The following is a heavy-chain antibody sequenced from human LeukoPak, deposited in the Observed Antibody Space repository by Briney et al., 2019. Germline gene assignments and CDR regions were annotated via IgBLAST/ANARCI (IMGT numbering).Heavy chain of an antibody. Sequence: SETLSLTCTVYGGSFSGYYWSWIRQPPGKGLEWIGEINHSGSTNYNPSLKSRVTISVDTSKNQFSLKLSSVTAADTAVYYCARDLPRYYDSNYYFDYWGQGTLVTVSS. CDR3: ARDLPRYYDSNYYFDY. J-gene: IGHJ4*02. CDR2: INHSGST. CDR1: GGSFSGYY. V-gene: IGHV4-34*01. D-gene: IGHD3-22*01.